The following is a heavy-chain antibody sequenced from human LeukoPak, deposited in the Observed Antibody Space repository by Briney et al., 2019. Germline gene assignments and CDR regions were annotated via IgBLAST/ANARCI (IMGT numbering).Heavy chain of an antibody. CDR3: ARLSCSGGSCYEHF. J-gene: IGHJ4*02. D-gene: IGHD2-15*01. CDR1: GGSISSYY. V-gene: IGHV4-4*07. Sequence: SETLSLTCTVSGGSISSYYWSWIRQPAGKGLEWIGRIYTSGSTNYNPSLKSRVTMSVDTSKNQFSLKLSSVTAADTAVYYCARLSCSGGSCYEHFWGQGTLVTVSS. CDR2: IYTSGST.